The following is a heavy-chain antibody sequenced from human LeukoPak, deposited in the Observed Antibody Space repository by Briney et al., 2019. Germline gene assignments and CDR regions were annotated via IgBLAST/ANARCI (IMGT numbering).Heavy chain of an antibody. V-gene: IGHV4-38-2*02. CDR1: NYSITSGYF. J-gene: IGHJ4*02. D-gene: IGHD3-22*01. CDR3: ARDGVFHDSDGYSFDY. Sequence: SETLSLTCAVSNYSITSGYFWGWIRQPPGKGLEGIASIYHSGTTYYNPSLRNRVTLFVDTSKNQFYLKLTSLTAADTAVYYCARDGVFHDSDGYSFDYWGQGTLVTVSS. CDR2: IYHSGTT.